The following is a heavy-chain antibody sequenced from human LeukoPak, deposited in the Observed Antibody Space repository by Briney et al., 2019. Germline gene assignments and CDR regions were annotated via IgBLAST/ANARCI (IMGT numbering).Heavy chain of an antibody. D-gene: IGHD3-22*01. CDR3: AKDTSPYYYDSSGYNDAFDI. CDR2: ISWNSGSI. Sequence: GGSLRLSCAASGFTFDDYAMHWVRQAPGKGLEWVSGISWNSGSIGYADSVKGRFTISRDNAKNSLHLQMNSLRAEDTALYYCAKDTSPYYYDSSGYNDAFDIWGQGTMVTVSS. J-gene: IGHJ3*02. V-gene: IGHV3-9*01. CDR1: GFTFDDYA.